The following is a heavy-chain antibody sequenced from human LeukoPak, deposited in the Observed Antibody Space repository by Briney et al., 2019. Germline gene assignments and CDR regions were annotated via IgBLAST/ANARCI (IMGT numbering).Heavy chain of an antibody. CDR1: GVSFSWYY. CDR3: ARGLPPPPYYYGMDV. J-gene: IGHJ6*02. Sequence: PSETLSLTCCVYGVSFSWYYWSWIRQPAAKGRAWIGEINHSGSTNYNPSLKSRVTISVDTSKNQFSLKLSSVTAADTAVYYCARGLPPPPYYYGMDVWGQGTTVTVSS. CDR2: INHSGST. V-gene: IGHV4-34*01.